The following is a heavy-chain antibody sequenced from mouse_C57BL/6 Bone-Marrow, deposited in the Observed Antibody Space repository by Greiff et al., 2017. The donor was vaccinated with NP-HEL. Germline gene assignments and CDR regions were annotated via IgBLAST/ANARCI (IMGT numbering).Heavy chain of an antibody. Sequence: EVKLMESGGGLVQPGGSLKLSCAASGFTFSDYYMYWVRQTPEKRLEWVAYLSNGGGSTYYPDTVKGRFTISRDNAKNTLYLQMSRLKSEDTAMYYCARQMDYYYGSSYAMDYWGQGTSVTVSS. CDR1: GFTFSDYY. J-gene: IGHJ4*01. CDR2: LSNGGGST. D-gene: IGHD1-1*01. V-gene: IGHV5-12*01. CDR3: ARQMDYYYGSSYAMDY.